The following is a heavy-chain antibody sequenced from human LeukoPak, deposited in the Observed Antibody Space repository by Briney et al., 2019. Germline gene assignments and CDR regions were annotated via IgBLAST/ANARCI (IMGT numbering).Heavy chain of an antibody. CDR3: ARGKGPLGYYYGMDV. CDR1: GGTFSRFG. V-gene: IGHV1-69*13. J-gene: IGHJ6*02. D-gene: IGHD7-27*01. Sequence: GASVKVSGKASGGTFSRFGISWVRQAPGQGLEWMGGIIPMFGTANYAQKLETRVTVTADESTSTAFMELSSLRSEDTAVYYCARGKGPLGYYYGMDVWGQGTTVTVSS. CDR2: IIPMFGTA.